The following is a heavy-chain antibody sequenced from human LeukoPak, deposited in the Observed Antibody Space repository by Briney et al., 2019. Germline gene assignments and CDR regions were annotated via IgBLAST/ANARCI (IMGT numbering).Heavy chain of an antibody. J-gene: IGHJ4*02. D-gene: IGHD3-22*01. CDR3: ARGTYYYDSSGYYQTVLKLHYFDY. CDR2: INHSGST. V-gene: IGHV4-34*01. Sequence: PSETLSLTCAVYGGSFSGYYWSWIRQPPGKGLEWIGEINHSGSTNYNPSLKSRVTISVDTSKNQFSLKLSSVTAADTAVYYCARGTYYYDSSGYYQTVLKLHYFDYWGQGTLVTVSS. CDR1: GGSFSGYY.